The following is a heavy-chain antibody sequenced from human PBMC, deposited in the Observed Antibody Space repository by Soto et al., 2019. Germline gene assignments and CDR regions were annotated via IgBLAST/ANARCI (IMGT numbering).Heavy chain of an antibody. CDR2: ISWNSGSI. J-gene: IGHJ6*02. CDR1: GFTFDDYA. V-gene: IGHV3-9*01. CDR3: AKGNLDYYYYGMDV. Sequence: HPGGSLRLSCAASGFTFDDYAMHWVRQAPGKGLEWVSGISWNSGSIGYADSVRGRFTISRDNAKNSLYLQMNSLRAEDTALYYCAKGNLDYYYYGMDVWGQGTTVTVSS.